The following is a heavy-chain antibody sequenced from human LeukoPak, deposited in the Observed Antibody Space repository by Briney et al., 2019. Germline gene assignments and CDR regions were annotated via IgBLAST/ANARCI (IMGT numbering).Heavy chain of an antibody. CDR2: INTGNGNT. J-gene: IGHJ4*02. V-gene: IGHV1-3*04. CDR1: GYTFTSYD. D-gene: IGHD3-22*01. Sequence: ASVKVSCKASGYTFTSYDINWVRQATGQGLEWMGWINTGNGNTKYSQKFQGRVTITRDTSASTAYMELSSLRSEDTAVYYCASNYYDSSGYYSLDYWGQGTLVTVSS. CDR3: ASNYYDSSGYYSLDY.